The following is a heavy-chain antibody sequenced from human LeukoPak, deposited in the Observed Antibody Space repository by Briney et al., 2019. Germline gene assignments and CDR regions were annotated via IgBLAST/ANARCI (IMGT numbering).Heavy chain of an antibody. Sequence: SETLSLTCAVYGGSFSDYYWSWIRQPPGKGLEWIGEINHGGSTNYNPSLKGRVTISVDTSKNQFSLKLSSVTAADTAVYYCTRAVCSSASCYAGGSIDCWGQGTLVTVSS. V-gene: IGHV4-34*01. CDR2: INHGGST. CDR1: GGSFSDYY. CDR3: TRAVCSSASCYAGGSIDC. J-gene: IGHJ4*02. D-gene: IGHD2-2*01.